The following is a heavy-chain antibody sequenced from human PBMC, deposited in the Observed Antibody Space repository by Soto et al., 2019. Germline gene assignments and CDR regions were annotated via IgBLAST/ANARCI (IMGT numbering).Heavy chain of an antibody. Sequence: SETLSLTCIVSGGSISGYYWSWIRQPAGKELEWIGRICSDGTTNYNPSLKGRGTMSVDTSKKQISLKLTSVTAADTAMYYCARDRGYRSGSFGSWGQGVLVTVSS. CDR2: ICSDGTT. J-gene: IGHJ5*02. CDR1: GGSISGYY. CDR3: ARDRGYRSGSFGS. D-gene: IGHD5-18*01. V-gene: IGHV4-4*07.